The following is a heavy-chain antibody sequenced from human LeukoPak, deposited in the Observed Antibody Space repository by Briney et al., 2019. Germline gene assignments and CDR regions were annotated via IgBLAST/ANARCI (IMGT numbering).Heavy chain of an antibody. D-gene: IGHD6-6*01. CDR1: GFTFSSYS. CDR3: ARTIAARVYYFDY. V-gene: IGHV3-48*04. J-gene: IGHJ4*02. CDR2: ISSSGSTI. Sequence: PGVYLRRSCAASGFTFSSYSMNWVRQAQGKGLEWVSYISSSGSTIYYADSVKGRFTISRYNAKNSLYLQMNSLRAEDTAVYYCARTIAARVYYFDYWGQGTLVTVSS.